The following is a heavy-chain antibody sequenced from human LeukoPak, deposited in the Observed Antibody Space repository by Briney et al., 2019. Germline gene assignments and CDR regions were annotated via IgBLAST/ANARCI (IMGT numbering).Heavy chain of an antibody. V-gene: IGHV4-34*01. CDR1: GGSFGGYY. Sequence: PSETLSLTCAVYGGSFGGYYWSWIRQPPGKGLEWIGEINHSGSTNYNPSLKSRVTISVDTSKNQFSLKLSSVTAADTAVYYCARSGYYYDSSAYYSDYWGQGTLVTVSS. D-gene: IGHD3-22*01. CDR3: ARSGYYYDSSAYYSDY. J-gene: IGHJ4*02. CDR2: INHSGST.